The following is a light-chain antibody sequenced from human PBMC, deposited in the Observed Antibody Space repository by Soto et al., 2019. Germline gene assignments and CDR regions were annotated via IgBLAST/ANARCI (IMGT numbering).Light chain of an antibody. CDR1: SGHGSYA. J-gene: IGLJ2*01. Sequence: QPVLTQAPSASASLGASVKLTCTLSSGHGSYAIAWHQQQPEKGPRYLMKVDSDGSHNKGDGIPDRFSGSSSGTERYLTISSLQSEEEADYYCQTWCTGTLVFGGGTKLTVL. CDR3: QTWCTGTLV. V-gene: IGLV4-69*01. CDR2: VDSDGSH.